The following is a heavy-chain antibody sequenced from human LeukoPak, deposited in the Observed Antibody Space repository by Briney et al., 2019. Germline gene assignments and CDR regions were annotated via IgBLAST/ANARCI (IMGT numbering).Heavy chain of an antibody. J-gene: IGHJ5*02. CDR3: AKVRLVVVAATDNNWFDP. CDR2: ISSSGGST. Sequence: TGGSVRLSSAASGFTFSSYAMSWVPQAPGKGLEWGSAISSSGGSTYYADSVKGRFTISRDNSKNTLYLQMSSLRAEDTAVYYCAKVRLVVVAATDNNWFDPWGQGTLVTVSS. V-gene: IGHV3-23*01. CDR1: GFTFSSYA. D-gene: IGHD2-15*01.